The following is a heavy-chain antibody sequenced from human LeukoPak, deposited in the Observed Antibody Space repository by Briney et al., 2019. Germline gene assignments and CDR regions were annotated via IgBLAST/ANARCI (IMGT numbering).Heavy chain of an antibody. D-gene: IGHD6-13*01. Sequence: PGGSLSLSCEASGFTFSDFWMTWVRQAPGKGLECVASIKQDGSENYYVDSVKGRFTISRDNSENTLFLQMDSLRGEDTAVYYCARGYSSSYGVFDYWGQGTLVTVSS. V-gene: IGHV3-7*02. CDR2: IKQDGSEN. CDR1: GFTFSDFW. J-gene: IGHJ4*02. CDR3: ARGYSSSYGVFDY.